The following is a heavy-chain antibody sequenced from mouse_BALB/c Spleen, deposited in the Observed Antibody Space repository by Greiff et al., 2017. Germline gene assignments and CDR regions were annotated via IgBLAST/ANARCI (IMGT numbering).Heavy chain of an antibody. J-gene: IGHJ4*01. Sequence: VQLQQSGAELVKPGASVKLSCTASGFNIKDTYMHWVKQRPGQGLEWIGRIDPANGNTKYDPKFQGKATITADTSSNTAYLQLSSLTSEDTAVYYCARDYGSRGAMDYWGQGTSVTVSS. CDR2: IDPANGNT. CDR1: GFNIKDTY. CDR3: ARDYGSRGAMDY. V-gene: IGHV14-3*02. D-gene: IGHD1-1*01.